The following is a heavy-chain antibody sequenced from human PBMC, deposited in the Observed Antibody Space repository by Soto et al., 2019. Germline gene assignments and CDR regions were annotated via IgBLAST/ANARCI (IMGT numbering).Heavy chain of an antibody. Sequence: QVQLQESGPGLLKPSQTLSLTCTVSGGSISSGGYYWSWIRQHPGKGLEWIGYIYYSGSTYYNPSLKSGVTLSVDTSKNQFSLKLSSVTAADTAVYYCAREGGYYDSPSWYFDLWGRGTLVTVSS. J-gene: IGHJ2*01. CDR1: GGSISSGGYY. V-gene: IGHV4-31*03. CDR3: AREGGYYDSPSWYFDL. D-gene: IGHD3-22*01. CDR2: IYYSGST.